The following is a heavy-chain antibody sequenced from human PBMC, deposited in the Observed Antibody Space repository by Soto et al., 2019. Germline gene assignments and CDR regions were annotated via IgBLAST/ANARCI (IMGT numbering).Heavy chain of an antibody. Sequence: SETLSLTCAVYGGSVNGYYWNWIRQPPGKGLEWIGEINHTGGTYYNPSLKSRVTMSVDTSKNQFSLRLSSVTAADTAIYYCATRITVFGLLIPPFDPWGQGTQVTVSS. CDR2: INHTGGT. V-gene: IGHV4-34*01. CDR3: ATRITVFGLLIPPFDP. J-gene: IGHJ5*02. CDR1: GGSVNGYY. D-gene: IGHD3-3*01.